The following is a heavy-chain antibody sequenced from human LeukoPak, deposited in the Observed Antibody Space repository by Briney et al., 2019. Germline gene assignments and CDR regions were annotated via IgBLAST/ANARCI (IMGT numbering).Heavy chain of an antibody. CDR1: GYSISSGYY. J-gene: IGHJ6*02. Sequence: SETLSLTCTVSGYSISSGYYWGWIRQPPGKGLEWIGSIYHSGSTYYNPSLKSRVTISVDTSKNQFSLKLSSVTAADTAVYYCARFEYYGDNYGMDVWGQGTTVTVSS. CDR3: ARFEYYGDNYGMDV. D-gene: IGHD4-17*01. V-gene: IGHV4-38-2*02. CDR2: IYHSGST.